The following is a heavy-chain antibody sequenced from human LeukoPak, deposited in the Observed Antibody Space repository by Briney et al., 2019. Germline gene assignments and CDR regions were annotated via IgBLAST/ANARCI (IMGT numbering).Heavy chain of an antibody. Sequence: PSEPLSLPCAVYGGSFSGYYWNWIRQPPGKGLEWIGEITHSGSTNYSPSLKSRVTISVDMSKNHFSLKTNSLTAADTAVYYCARGPYFEYWGQGTLVTVSS. CDR3: ARGPYFEY. CDR2: ITHSGST. J-gene: IGHJ4*02. CDR1: GGSFSGYY. V-gene: IGHV4-34*01.